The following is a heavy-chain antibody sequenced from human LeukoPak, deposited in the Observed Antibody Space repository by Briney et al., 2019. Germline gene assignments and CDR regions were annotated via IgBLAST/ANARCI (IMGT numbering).Heavy chain of an antibody. V-gene: IGHV4-34*01. Sequence: PSETLSLTCAVSGGSFSGYYWSWIRQPPGKGLEWIGEINHSGSTNYNPSLKSRVTISVDTSKNQFSLKLSSVTAADTAVYYCAILPSMVRGVIHNYWGQGTLVTVSS. D-gene: IGHD3-10*01. J-gene: IGHJ4*02. CDR3: AILPSMVRGVIHNY. CDR2: INHSGST. CDR1: GGSFSGYY.